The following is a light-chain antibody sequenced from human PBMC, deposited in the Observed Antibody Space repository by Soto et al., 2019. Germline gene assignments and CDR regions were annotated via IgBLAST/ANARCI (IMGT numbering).Light chain of an antibody. Sequence: QSALXQPASVSGSPGQSITISCTGTSSDVGGYNYVSWYQQHPGKAPKLMIYDVSNRPSGVSNRFSGSKSGNTASLTISGLQAEDEADYYCSSYTSSSTLYVFGTGTRSPS. V-gene: IGLV2-14*01. CDR3: SSYTSSSTLYV. CDR2: DVS. J-gene: IGLJ1*01. CDR1: SSDVGGYNY.